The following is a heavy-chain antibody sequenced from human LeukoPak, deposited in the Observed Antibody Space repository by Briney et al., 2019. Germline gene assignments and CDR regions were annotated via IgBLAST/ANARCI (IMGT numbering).Heavy chain of an antibody. V-gene: IGHV3-23*01. CDR2: SSGSGSST. D-gene: IGHD3-16*01. Sequence: GGSLRLSCAASGLTFSSYAMSWARQAPGKGLEWVSPSSGSGSSTYYAGSGKGRFTISRDNSKNTLYLQMNSLEAGDTAVYFCAKAGNSWGGDYFDYWGQGTLVTVSS. CDR1: GLTFSSYA. J-gene: IGHJ4*02. CDR3: AKAGNSWGGDYFDY.